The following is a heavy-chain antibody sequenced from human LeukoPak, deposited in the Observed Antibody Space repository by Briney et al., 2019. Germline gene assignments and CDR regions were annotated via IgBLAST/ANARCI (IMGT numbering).Heavy chain of an antibody. CDR3: ARPGMEGATTDAFDI. J-gene: IGHJ3*02. D-gene: IGHD1-26*01. V-gene: IGHV5-51*01. Sequence: GESLKISCKGSGYSFTTYWIAWVRQMPGKGLEWMGIIYPGDSETRYSPSFQGQVTISADKSISTAYLQCSSLKASDTAMYYCARPGMEGATTDAFDIWGQGTMVTVSS. CDR2: IYPGDSET. CDR1: GYSFTTYW.